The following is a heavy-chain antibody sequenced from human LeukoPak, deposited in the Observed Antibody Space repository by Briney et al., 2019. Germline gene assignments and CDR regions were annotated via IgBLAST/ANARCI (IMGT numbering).Heavy chain of an antibody. J-gene: IGHJ4*02. V-gene: IGHV3-21*01. Sequence: GGSLRLSCAASGFTFSSYSMNWVRQAPGKGLEWVSSISSSSSYIYYADSVKGRFTISRDNAKNSLYLQMNSLRAGDTAVYYCARDLLVGASFDYWGQGTLVTVSS. CDR1: GFTFSSYS. D-gene: IGHD1-26*01. CDR3: ARDLLVGASFDY. CDR2: ISSSSSYI.